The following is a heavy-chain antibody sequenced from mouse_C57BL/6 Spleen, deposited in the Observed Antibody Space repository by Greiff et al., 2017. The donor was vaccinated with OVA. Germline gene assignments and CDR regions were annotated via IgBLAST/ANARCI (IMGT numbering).Heavy chain of an antibody. D-gene: IGHD2-4*01. J-gene: IGHJ1*03. Sequence: EVQVEESGPGLVKPSQSLSLTCSVTGYSITSGYYWNWIRQFPGNKLECMGYISDDGSNNYNQTLKNRISLTRDTSNNQVFLKVNSVTTEDTATYYCARGLFYYDYDVYFDVWGTGTTVTVSS. CDR1: GYSITSGYY. CDR3: ARGLFYYDYDVYFDV. CDR2: ISDDGSN. V-gene: IGHV3-6*01.